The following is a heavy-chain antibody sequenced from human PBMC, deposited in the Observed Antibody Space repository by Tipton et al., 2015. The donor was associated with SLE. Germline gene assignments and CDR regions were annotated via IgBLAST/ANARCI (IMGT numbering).Heavy chain of an antibody. CDR3: ARSRWNYDSSRYYYYGMDV. Sequence: LRLSCTVSGGSISSHYWSWIRQPPGKGLEWIGYIYYSGSTNYNPSLKSRVTISVDTSKNQFSLKLSSVTAADTAVYYCARSRWNYDSSRYYYYGMDVWGQGTTVTLSS. CDR1: GGSISSHY. CDR2: IYYSGST. V-gene: IGHV4-59*11. J-gene: IGHJ6*02. D-gene: IGHD3-22*01.